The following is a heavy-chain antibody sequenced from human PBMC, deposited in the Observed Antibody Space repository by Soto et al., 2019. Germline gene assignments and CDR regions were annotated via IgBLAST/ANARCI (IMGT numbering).Heavy chain of an antibody. J-gene: IGHJ6*01. CDR3: ARDAGWNYSRYYYGMEV. CDR1: GYTFTSYG. CDR2: ISAYNGNT. Sequence: ASVKVSCKASGYTFTSYGISWVRQAPGQGLEWMGWISAYNGNTNYAQKLQGRVTMTTDTSTSTAYMELRSLRSDDTAVYYCARDAGWNYSRYYYGMEVWGQGTTVNVSS. D-gene: IGHD1-7*01. V-gene: IGHV1-18*01.